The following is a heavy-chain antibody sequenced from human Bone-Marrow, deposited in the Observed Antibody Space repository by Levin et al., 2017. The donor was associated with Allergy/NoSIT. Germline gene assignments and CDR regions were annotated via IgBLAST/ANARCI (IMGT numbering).Heavy chain of an antibody. V-gene: IGHV3-7*01. CDR1: GFSLSDYW. D-gene: IGHD6-13*01. CDR3: ARYGSSWSQFDY. Sequence: GESLKISCVVSGFSLSDYWMSWVRQAPGKGLEWVATIHKEGSETYYVDSVKGRFTISRDTAKTSVFLLMNSLRDEDTAVYYCARYGSSWSQFDYWGQGTLVTVSS. J-gene: IGHJ4*02. CDR2: IHKEGSET.